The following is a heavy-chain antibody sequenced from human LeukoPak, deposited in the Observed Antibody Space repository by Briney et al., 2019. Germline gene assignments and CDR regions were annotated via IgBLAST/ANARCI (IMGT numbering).Heavy chain of an antibody. D-gene: IGHD6-19*01. CDR3: ATPISMGVAPGGY. J-gene: IGHJ4*02. CDR2: ISGSDGST. Sequence: GGSLRLSCAASGFTFSNYAMTWVRQAPRKGLEWVSTISGSDGSTYYADSVKGRFTISRDNSRNTLYLQMNSLRAEDTALYYCATPISMGVAPGGYWGQGTLVTVSS. V-gene: IGHV3-23*01. CDR1: GFTFSNYA.